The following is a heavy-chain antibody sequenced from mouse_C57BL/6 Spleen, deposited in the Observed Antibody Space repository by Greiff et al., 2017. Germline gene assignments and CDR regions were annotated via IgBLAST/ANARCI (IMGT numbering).Heavy chain of an antibody. V-gene: IGHV3-6*01. CDR3: ARYDYAYAMDY. CDR1: GYSITSGYY. D-gene: IGHD2-4*01. J-gene: IGHJ4*01. Sequence: EVQLQESGPGLVKPSQSLSLTCSVTGYSITSGYYWNWIRQFPGNKLEWMGYISYDGSNNYNPSLKNRISITRDTYKNQFFLKLNSVTTEDTATYYCARYDYAYAMDYWGQGTSVSVSS. CDR2: ISYDGSN.